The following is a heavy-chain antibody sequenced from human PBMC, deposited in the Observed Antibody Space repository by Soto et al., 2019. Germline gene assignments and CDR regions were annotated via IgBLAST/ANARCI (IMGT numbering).Heavy chain of an antibody. CDR1: GGAFSSYA. Sequence: GASVKVSCKASGGAFSSYAISWVRQAPGQGLEWMGGIIPIFGTANYAQKFQGRVTITADESTSTAYMELSSLRSEDTAVYYCASIVVVDLDAFDIWGQGTMVTVSS. V-gene: IGHV1-69*13. J-gene: IGHJ3*02. CDR2: IIPIFGTA. D-gene: IGHD2-15*01. CDR3: ASIVVVDLDAFDI.